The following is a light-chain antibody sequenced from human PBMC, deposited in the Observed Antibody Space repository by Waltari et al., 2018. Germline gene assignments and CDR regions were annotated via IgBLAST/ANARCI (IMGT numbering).Light chain of an antibody. CDR2: DVT. CDR3: SAYTRSGTYV. J-gene: IGLJ1*01. CDR1: SSDVGGYKS. V-gene: IGLV2-14*03. Sequence: QSALTQAASVSGSPGQSITISCTGTSSDVGGYKSVSWYQQHPGKAPKVLIYDVTNRPSGVSNRFYGSKSGNTASLTISVLQAEDEADYYCSAYTRSGTYVFGTGTKVTVL.